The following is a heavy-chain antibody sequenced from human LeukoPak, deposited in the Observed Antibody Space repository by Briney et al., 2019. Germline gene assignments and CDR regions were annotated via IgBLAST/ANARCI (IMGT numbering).Heavy chain of an antibody. CDR3: VRVSGFCTNGVCTSFDP. D-gene: IGHD2-8*01. CDR2: VSYDGTDT. Sequence: PGRSLRLSCAASGFTFTNYAMNWVRQAPGKGLEWVATVSYDGTDTSYADSVKGRFAIFRDNSKNTLYLQMNSLRTEDTAVYYCVRVSGFCTNGVCTSFDPWGQGTLVTVSS. J-gene: IGHJ5*02. CDR1: GFTFTNYA. V-gene: IGHV3-30*09.